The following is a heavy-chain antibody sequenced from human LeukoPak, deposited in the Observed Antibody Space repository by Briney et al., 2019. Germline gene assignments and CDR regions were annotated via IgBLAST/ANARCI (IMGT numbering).Heavy chain of an antibody. CDR2: MNPNGGNT. CDR3: ARGGGYSGYDEDGLNYYGMDV. J-gene: IGHJ6*02. Sequence: ASVKVSCKASGYTFTSYDINWVRQATGQGLEWMGWMNPNGGNTGYAQKFQGRVTMTRNTSISTAYMELSSLRSEDTAVYYCARGGGYSGYDEDGLNYYGMDVWGRGTTVTVSS. V-gene: IGHV1-8*01. D-gene: IGHD5-12*01. CDR1: GYTFTSYD.